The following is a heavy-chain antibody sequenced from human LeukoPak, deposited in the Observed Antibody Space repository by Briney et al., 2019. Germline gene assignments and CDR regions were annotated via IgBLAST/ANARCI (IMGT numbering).Heavy chain of an antibody. Sequence: SETLSLTCTVSGGSISSYYWSWIRQPPGKGLEWIGYIYYSGSTFHNPALKSRLTISVDTSKNQFSLKLSSVTSADTAVYYCARGRGYFDSSGYYSFWYFDPWGRGTLVTVSS. CDR2: IYYSGST. CDR1: GGSISSYY. D-gene: IGHD3-22*01. V-gene: IGHV4-30-4*01. CDR3: ARGRGYFDSSGYYSFWYFDP. J-gene: IGHJ2*01.